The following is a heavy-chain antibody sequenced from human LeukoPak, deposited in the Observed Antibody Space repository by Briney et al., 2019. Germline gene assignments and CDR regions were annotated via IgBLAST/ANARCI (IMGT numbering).Heavy chain of an antibody. CDR2: IRYDGSNK. Sequence: GGSLRLSCAASGFTLSSYWMSWVRQAPGKGLEWVAFIRYDGSNKYYADSVKGRFTISRDNSKNTLYLQMNSLRAEDTAVYYCAGFDDFWSGYTPQGAFDIWGQGTMVTVSS. D-gene: IGHD3-3*01. CDR3: AGFDDFWSGYTPQGAFDI. V-gene: IGHV3-30*02. J-gene: IGHJ3*02. CDR1: GFTLSSYW.